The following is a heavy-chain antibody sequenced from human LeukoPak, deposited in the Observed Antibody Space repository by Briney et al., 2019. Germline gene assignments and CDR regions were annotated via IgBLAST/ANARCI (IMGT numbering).Heavy chain of an antibody. V-gene: IGHV1-69*05. J-gene: IGHJ4*01. D-gene: IGHD3-3*01. Sequence: SVKVSCKASGGTFSSYAISWVRQAPGQGLEWMGGIIPIFGTANYAQKFQGRVTITTDESTSTAYMELSSLRSEDTAVYYCAFADFWSGYYYESRDYWGQEPWSPSPQ. CDR1: GGTFSSYA. CDR3: AFADFWSGYYYESRDY. CDR2: IIPIFGTA.